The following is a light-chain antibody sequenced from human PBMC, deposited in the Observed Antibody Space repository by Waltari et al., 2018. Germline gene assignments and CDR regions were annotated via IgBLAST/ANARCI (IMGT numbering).Light chain of an antibody. CDR3: QQYGSSPPMYT. Sequence: EIVLTQSPGTLPLSPGERATLPCRASQSVSSSYLAWYQQKPGQAPSLLIYGASSRATGIPDRFSGSGSGTDFTLTISRLEPEDFAVYYCQQYGSSPPMYTFGQGTKLEIK. CDR1: QSVSSSY. J-gene: IGKJ2*01. CDR2: GAS. V-gene: IGKV3-20*01.